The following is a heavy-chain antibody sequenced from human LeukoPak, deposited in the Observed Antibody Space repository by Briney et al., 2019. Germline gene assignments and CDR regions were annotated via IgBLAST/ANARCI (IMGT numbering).Heavy chain of an antibody. J-gene: IGHJ4*02. D-gene: IGHD5-24*01. CDR1: GFTFSSYS. CDR2: ISSSSSYI. CDR3: ARARGFYGYKDY. Sequence: PGGSLRLSCAASGFTFSSYSMNWVRQAPGKGLEWVSSISSSSSYIYYADSVKGRFTISRDNAKNSLYLQMNSLRAEDTAVYYCARARGFYGYKDYWGQGTLVTASS. V-gene: IGHV3-21*01.